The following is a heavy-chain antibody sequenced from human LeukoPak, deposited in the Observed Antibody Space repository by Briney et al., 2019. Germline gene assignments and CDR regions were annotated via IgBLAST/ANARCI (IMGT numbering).Heavy chain of an antibody. Sequence: GESLQISCKGSGYSFTSYWIGWVRQMPGKGLEWMGIIYPGDSDTRYGPSFQGQVIISADKSISTAYLQWSSLKASDTAMYYCARLSPTSGGDYWGQGTLVTVSS. D-gene: IGHD2-15*01. CDR2: IYPGDSDT. V-gene: IGHV5-51*01. CDR3: ARLSPTSGGDY. J-gene: IGHJ4*02. CDR1: GYSFTSYW.